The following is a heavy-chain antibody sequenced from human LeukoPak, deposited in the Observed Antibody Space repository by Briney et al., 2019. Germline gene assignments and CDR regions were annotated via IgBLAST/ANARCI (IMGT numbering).Heavy chain of an antibody. Sequence: ASVKVSCKVSGYTLTELSMHWVRQAPGKGLEWMGGFDPEDGETIHAQKFQGRVTMTEDTSTDTAYMELSSLRSDDTAVYYCAPDGGIHYDSSGRRVYYFEYWGQGTLVTVSS. CDR3: APDGGIHYDSSGRRVYYFEY. J-gene: IGHJ4*02. CDR1: GYTLTELS. D-gene: IGHD3-22*01. CDR2: FDPEDGET. V-gene: IGHV1-24*01.